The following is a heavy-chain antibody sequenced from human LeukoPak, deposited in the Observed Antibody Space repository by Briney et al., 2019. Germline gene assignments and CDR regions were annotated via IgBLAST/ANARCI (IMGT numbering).Heavy chain of an antibody. CDR2: ISWNSGSI. D-gene: IGHD3-22*01. CDR1: GFTFDDYA. V-gene: IGHV3-9*01. J-gene: IGHJ4*02. CDR3: AKDYPPYYYDSSGYFDY. Sequence: PGGSLRLSCAASGFTFDDYAMHWVRQAPGKGLEWVSGISWNSGSIGYADSVKGRFTISRDNAKNSLYLQMNSLRAEDTALYYCAKDYPPYYYDSSGYFDYWGRGTLVTVSS.